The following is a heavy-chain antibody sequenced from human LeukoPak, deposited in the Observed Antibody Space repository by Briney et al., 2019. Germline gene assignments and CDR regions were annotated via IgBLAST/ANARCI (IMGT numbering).Heavy chain of an antibody. CDR2: INPSGGST. J-gene: IGHJ4*02. D-gene: IGHD2-2*01. CDR1: GYTFISYY. CDR3: ARSLSNYQLLSPVDY. Sequence: GASVKVSCKASGYTFISYYMHWVRQAPGQGLEWMGIINPSGGSTSYAQKFQGRVTMTRDTSTSTVYMELSSLRSEDTAVYYCARSLSNYQLLSPVDYWGQGTLVTVSS. V-gene: IGHV1-46*01.